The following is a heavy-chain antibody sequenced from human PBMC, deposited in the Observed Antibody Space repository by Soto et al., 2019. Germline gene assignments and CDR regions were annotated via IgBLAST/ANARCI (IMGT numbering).Heavy chain of an antibody. Sequence: SETLSLTCTVSGDSIISSTYYWGWIRQPPGKGLEWIGSMFYSGNTYYNPSLKSRVTLSIDTSKNQFSLKLNSVTAADTAVYYCVSPEGYYDRSGYTHDYWGQGTLVTVSS. CDR3: VSPEGYYDRSGYTHDY. D-gene: IGHD3-22*01. CDR2: MFYSGNT. V-gene: IGHV4-39*01. J-gene: IGHJ4*02. CDR1: GDSIISSTYY.